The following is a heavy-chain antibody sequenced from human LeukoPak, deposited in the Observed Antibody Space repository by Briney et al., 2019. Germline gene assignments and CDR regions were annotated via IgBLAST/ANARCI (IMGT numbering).Heavy chain of an antibody. J-gene: IGHJ6*03. Sequence: SGGSLRLSCAASGFTFSSYGMHWVRQAPGKGLEWVAVISYDGSNKYYADSVKGRFTISRDNSKNTLYLQMNSLRAEDTAVYYCANLGDTIAARPLCYYYYMDVWGKGTTVTVSS. CDR3: ANLGDTIAARPLCYYYYMDV. CDR1: GFTFSSYG. CDR2: ISYDGSNK. V-gene: IGHV3-30*18. D-gene: IGHD6-6*01.